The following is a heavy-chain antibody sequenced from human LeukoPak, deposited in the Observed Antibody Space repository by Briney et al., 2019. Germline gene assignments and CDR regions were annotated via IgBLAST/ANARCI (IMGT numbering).Heavy chain of an antibody. CDR1: GFTFSSYG. CDR2: ISRDGDTK. D-gene: IGHD6-19*01. CDR3: ARGPFARVAGTDSYYGMDV. Sequence: GGSLRLSCAASGFTFSSYGMSWVRQAPGKGLEWLSVISRDGDTKFNADFLKGRFTISRDNSKKTLYLEMDSLGAEDTALYYCARGPFARVAGTDSYYGMDVWGQGTTVAVSS. V-gene: IGHV3-23*01. J-gene: IGHJ6*02.